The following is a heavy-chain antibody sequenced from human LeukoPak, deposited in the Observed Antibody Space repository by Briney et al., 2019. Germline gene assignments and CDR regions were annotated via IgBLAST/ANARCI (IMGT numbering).Heavy chain of an antibody. V-gene: IGHV3-30*18. D-gene: IGHD2-21*01. CDR3: AKALGGDDIFDY. CDR2: ISYDGSNK. CDR1: GFTFSSYG. Sequence: GGSLRLSCAASGFTFSSYGMHWVRQAPGKGLEWVAVISYDGSNKYYADSVKGRFTISRDNSKNTLYLQMNSLRAEDTAVHYCAKALGGDDIFDYWGQGTLVTVSS. J-gene: IGHJ4*02.